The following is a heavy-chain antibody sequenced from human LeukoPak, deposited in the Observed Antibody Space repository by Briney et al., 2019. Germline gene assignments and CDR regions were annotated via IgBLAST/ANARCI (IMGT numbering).Heavy chain of an antibody. Sequence: SVTVSCKSSGSTFTGYYMHWVRQAPGQRLEWMEWINPNRGGTNYAQQVKCRVNMAIDTSIRTAYMELGCLRSGETAVYYCTRSTGCTPYVWGQGTLVTVSS. CDR2: INPNRGGT. D-gene: IGHD1-1*01. CDR3: TRSTGCTPYV. CDR1: GSTFTGYY. J-gene: IGHJ4*02. V-gene: IGHV1-2*02.